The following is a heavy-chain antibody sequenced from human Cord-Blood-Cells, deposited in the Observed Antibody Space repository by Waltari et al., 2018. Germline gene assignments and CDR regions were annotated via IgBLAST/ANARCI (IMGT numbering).Heavy chain of an antibody. Sequence: QVQLVQSGAEVKKPGASVKVSCKASGYTFTSYAMHWVSQAPGQRLEWMGWINAGNGNTKYSQKFQGRVTITRDTSASTAYMELSSLRSEDTAVYYCARDGLSGGSGSYYYYYYMDVWGKGTTVTVSS. V-gene: IGHV1-3*01. D-gene: IGHD3-10*01. J-gene: IGHJ6*03. CDR1: GYTFTSYA. CDR3: ARDGLSGGSGSYYYYYYMDV. CDR2: INAGNGNT.